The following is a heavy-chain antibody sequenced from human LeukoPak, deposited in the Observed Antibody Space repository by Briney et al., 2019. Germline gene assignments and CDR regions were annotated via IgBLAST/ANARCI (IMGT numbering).Heavy chain of an antibody. CDR3: AKASVWTMVRVVSYFDE. D-gene: IGHD3-10*01. V-gene: IGHV3-23*01. CDR2: ISGSGDNT. CDR1: GFTFSSHG. J-gene: IGHJ4*02. Sequence: GETLRLSCAASGFTFSSHGMTWVRQASGKGLEWVSGISGSGDNTWYADSVKGRFTISRDNSKKTLDLQMHSLRAEDTAVYYCAKASVWTMVRVVSYFDEWGQGIQVTVSS.